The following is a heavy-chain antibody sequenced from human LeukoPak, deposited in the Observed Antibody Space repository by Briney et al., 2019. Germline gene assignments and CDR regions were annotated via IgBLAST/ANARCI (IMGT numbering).Heavy chain of an antibody. Sequence: GESLKISCKGSGYNFDNYWIAWVRQMPGKGLEWMGIIFPGDSNTRYSLSFQGQVTISADKSINTAYLQWSSLKASDTAIYYCAREQQLVLFDYWGQGALVTVSS. CDR2: IFPGDSNT. CDR3: AREQQLVLFDY. D-gene: IGHD1-1*01. V-gene: IGHV5-51*01. J-gene: IGHJ4*02. CDR1: GYNFDNYW.